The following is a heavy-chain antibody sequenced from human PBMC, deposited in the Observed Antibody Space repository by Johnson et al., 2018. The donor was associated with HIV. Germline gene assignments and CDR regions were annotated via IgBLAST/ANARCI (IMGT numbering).Heavy chain of an antibody. J-gene: IGHJ3*02. CDR2: ISDNGSNK. V-gene: IGHV3-33*08. CDR1: GFTFNTFGSYD. Sequence: VQLVESGGGGVQPGRSLRLSCAGSGFTFNTFGSYDMHWVRQAPGKGLEWVAVISDNGSNKKYASCVRGRFTISRDNSKDTMYLQMNSLRAGDTAVYYCARAHVSSSSSIDAFDIWGQGTMVTVSS. CDR3: ARAHVSSSSSIDAFDI. D-gene: IGHD6-6*01.